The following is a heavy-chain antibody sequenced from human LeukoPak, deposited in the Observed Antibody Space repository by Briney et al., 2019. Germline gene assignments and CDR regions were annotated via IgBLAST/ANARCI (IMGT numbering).Heavy chain of an antibody. CDR2: IIPIFGTA. J-gene: IGHJ4*02. Sequence: SVKVSCKASGGTFSSYAISWVRQAPGQGLEWMGGIIPIFGTANYAQKFQGRVTITADESTSTAYMELSSLRSDDTAVYYCARVRASGWYDFDYWGQGTLVTVSS. CDR1: GGTFSSYA. CDR3: ARVRASGWYDFDY. V-gene: IGHV1-69*13. D-gene: IGHD6-19*01.